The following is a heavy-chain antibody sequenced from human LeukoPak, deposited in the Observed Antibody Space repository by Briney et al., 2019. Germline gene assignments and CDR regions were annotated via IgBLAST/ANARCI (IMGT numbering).Heavy chain of an antibody. CDR1: GGSFSGYY. Sequence: SETLSLTCAVYGGSFSGYYWSWIRQPPGKGLEWIGEINHSGSTNYNPSLKSRVTISVDTSKNQFSLKLSSVTAADTAVYYCARVGSGSYYNVREYFDYWGQGTLVTVSS. J-gene: IGHJ4*02. D-gene: IGHD3-10*01. CDR3: ARVGSGSYYNVREYFDY. CDR2: INHSGST. V-gene: IGHV4-34*01.